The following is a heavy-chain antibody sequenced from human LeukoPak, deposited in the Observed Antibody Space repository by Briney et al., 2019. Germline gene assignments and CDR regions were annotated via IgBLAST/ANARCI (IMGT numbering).Heavy chain of an antibody. V-gene: IGHV3-9*01. Sequence: GGSLRLSCAASGFTFDDYAMHWVRQAPGKGLEWVSGISWNSGSIGYADSVKGRFTNSRDNAKNSLYLQMNSLRAEDTALYYCAKVARGGYTPPDPFDIWGQGTMVTVSS. D-gene: IGHD5-18*01. CDR2: ISWNSGSI. CDR3: AKVARGGYTPPDPFDI. J-gene: IGHJ3*02. CDR1: GFTFDDYA.